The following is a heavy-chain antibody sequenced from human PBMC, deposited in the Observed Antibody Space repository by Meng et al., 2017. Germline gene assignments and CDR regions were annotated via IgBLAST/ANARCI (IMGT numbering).Heavy chain of an antibody. CDR2: ISSSGSTI. J-gene: IGHJ4*02. V-gene: IGHV3-11*04. CDR3: ARDRRIYDSSGYYSSVNVIFDY. D-gene: IGHD3-22*01. CDR1: GFTFSDYY. Sequence: GESLKISCAASGFTFSDYYMSWIRQAPGKGLEWVSYISSSGSTIYYADSVKGRFTISRDNAKNSLYLQMNSLRAEDTAVYYCARDRRIYDSSGYYSSVNVIFDYWGQGPLVTVSS.